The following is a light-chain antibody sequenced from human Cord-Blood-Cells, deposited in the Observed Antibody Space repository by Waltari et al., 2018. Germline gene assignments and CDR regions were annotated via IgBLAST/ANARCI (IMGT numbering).Light chain of an antibody. CDR2: AAS. CDR3: QQSYSIPYS. V-gene: IGKV1-39*01. J-gene: IGKJ2*03. Sequence: DIQLTQPPSSLPASLGHRVTITCRASQSISSYLNWYQQNPGKAPKLLIYAASSMQSGVPARFSGSGSGTDFTLTISSLQPEDFATYYCQQSYSIPYSFGQGTKLEIK. CDR1: QSISSY.